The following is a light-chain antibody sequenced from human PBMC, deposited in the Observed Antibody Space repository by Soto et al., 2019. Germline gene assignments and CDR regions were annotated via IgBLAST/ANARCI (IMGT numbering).Light chain of an antibody. Sequence: QSVLTQPPSASGTPGQRVTISCSGSISNIGGNPVYWHQQLPGTAPKLLIFRNNQRPSGVPDRFSDSKSGTSASLAISGLRSEDEADYYCAAWDDSLSVYVFGTGTKLTVL. V-gene: IGLV1-47*01. CDR1: ISNIGGNP. CDR3: AAWDDSLSVYV. CDR2: RNN. J-gene: IGLJ1*01.